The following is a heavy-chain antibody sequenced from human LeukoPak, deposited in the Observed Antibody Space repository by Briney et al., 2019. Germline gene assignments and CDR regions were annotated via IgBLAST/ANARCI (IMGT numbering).Heavy chain of an antibody. Sequence: PSQTLSLTCSVSGGSISSGPYFWSWIRQSPGQGLEWIGYIWPSGSTNYNPSLSGRVAISLDKSKNHFTLMVTAVTAADPDFYYSARKGPEHLPTYFDHWGRGTLVTVSS. V-gene: IGHV4-30-2*06. CDR3: ARKGPEHLPTYFDH. J-gene: IGHJ4*02. CDR1: GGSISSGPYF. D-gene: IGHD2-21*01. CDR2: IWPSGST.